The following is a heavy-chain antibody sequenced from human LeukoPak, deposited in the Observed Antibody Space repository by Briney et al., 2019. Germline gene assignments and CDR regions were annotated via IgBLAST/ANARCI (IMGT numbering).Heavy chain of an antibody. CDR2: IYYSGST. Sequence: PSETLSLTCTVSGGSISSYYWSWIRQPPGKGLEWIGYIYYSGSTNYNPSLKSRVTISVDTSKNQFSLKLSSVTAADTAVYYCARGGIAAAGLLFDYWGQGALVTVSS. V-gene: IGHV4-59*01. CDR3: ARGGIAAAGLLFDY. CDR1: GGSISSYY. D-gene: IGHD6-13*01. J-gene: IGHJ4*02.